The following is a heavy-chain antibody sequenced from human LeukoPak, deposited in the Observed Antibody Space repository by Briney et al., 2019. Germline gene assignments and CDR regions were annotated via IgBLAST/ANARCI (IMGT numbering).Heavy chain of an antibody. CDR3: ARDDYYYDSSDLGR. V-gene: IGHV1-69*01. CDR1: GGTFSSYA. D-gene: IGHD3-22*01. CDR2: IIPIFGTA. J-gene: IGHJ4*02. Sequence: SVKVSCKASGGTFSSYAISWVRQAPGQGLEWMGGIIPIFGTANYAQKFQGRVTITADESTSTAYMELSSLRSEDTAVYYCARDDYYYDSSDLGRWGQGTLVTVSS.